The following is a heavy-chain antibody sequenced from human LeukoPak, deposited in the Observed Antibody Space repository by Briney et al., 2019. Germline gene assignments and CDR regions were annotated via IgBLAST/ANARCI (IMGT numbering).Heavy chain of an antibody. V-gene: IGHV3-33*01. CDR1: GFTFNDYG. CDR2: IWHDGTNE. Sequence: GRSLRLSCAASGFTFNDYGMHWVRQAPGKGLEWVAVIWHDGTNENYADSVKGRFIISRDNSRNTVFLQIHDLRVEDTALYYCARESKTSGSPHNDVWGQGTMVTVSS. J-gene: IGHJ3*01. D-gene: IGHD1-26*01. CDR3: ARESKTSGSPHNDV.